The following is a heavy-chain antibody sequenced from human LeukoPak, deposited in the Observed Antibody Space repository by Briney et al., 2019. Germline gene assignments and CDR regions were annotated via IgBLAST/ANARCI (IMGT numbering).Heavy chain of an antibody. CDR2: INPNSGGT. CDR3: ARDQDSSGCDY. CDR1: GYTFTGYY. Sequence: ASVKVSCKASGYTFTGYYMHWVRQAPGQGLERMGWINPNSGGTNYAQKFQGRVTMTRGTSISTAYMELSRLRSDDTAVYYCARDQDSSGCDYWGQGTLVTVSS. D-gene: IGHD6-19*01. J-gene: IGHJ4*02. V-gene: IGHV1-2*02.